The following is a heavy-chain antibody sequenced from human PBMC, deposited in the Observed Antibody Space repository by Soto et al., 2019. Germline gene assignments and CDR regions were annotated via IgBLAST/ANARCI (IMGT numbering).Heavy chain of an antibody. CDR3: ARGSSGYDYVWGSYRLNWFDP. Sequence: SETLSLTCTVSGGSISSYYWSWIRQPPGKGLEWIGYIYYSGSTNYNPSLKSRVTISVDTSKNQFSLKLSSVTAADTAVYYCARGSSGYDYVWGSYRLNWFDPWGQGTLVTVSS. V-gene: IGHV4-59*01. J-gene: IGHJ5*02. D-gene: IGHD3-16*02. CDR1: GGSISSYY. CDR2: IYYSGST.